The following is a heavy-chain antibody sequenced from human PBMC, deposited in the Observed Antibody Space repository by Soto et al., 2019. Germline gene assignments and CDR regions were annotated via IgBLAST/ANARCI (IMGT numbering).Heavy chain of an antibody. Sequence: EVQLLESGGGLVQPGGSLRLSCAASGFTFSSYAMSWVRQAPGKGLEWVSAISGSGGSTYYADSVKGRFTISRDNYKNTLYLQMNSLRAEDTAVYYCAKDFQWLETLHYGMDVWGQGTTVTVSS. CDR2: ISGSGGST. CDR1: GFTFSSYA. V-gene: IGHV3-23*01. D-gene: IGHD6-19*01. CDR3: AKDFQWLETLHYGMDV. J-gene: IGHJ6*02.